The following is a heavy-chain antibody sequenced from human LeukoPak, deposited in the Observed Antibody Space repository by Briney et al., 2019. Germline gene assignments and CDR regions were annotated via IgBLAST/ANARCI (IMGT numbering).Heavy chain of an antibody. Sequence: GASVKVSYKASGYTFPGYYMHWVRQAPGQGLEWMGWINPNSGGTNYAQKFQGRVTMTRDTSISTAYMELSRLRYDDTAVYYCASEHSSSSGKVFDYWGQGTLVTVSS. D-gene: IGHD6-6*01. CDR1: GYTFPGYY. CDR2: INPNSGGT. CDR3: ASEHSSSSGKVFDY. V-gene: IGHV1-2*02. J-gene: IGHJ4*02.